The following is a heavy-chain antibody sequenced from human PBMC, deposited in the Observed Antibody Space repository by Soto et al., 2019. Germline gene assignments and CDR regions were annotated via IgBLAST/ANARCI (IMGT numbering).Heavy chain of an antibody. Sequence: GGSLRLSCAASGFTFSDYYMSWIRQAPGKGLEWVSYISSSGSTIYYADSVKGRFTISRDNAKNSLYLQMNSLRAEDTAVYYCAILGIVPAAIPYDAFDIWGQGTMVTVSS. CDR1: GFTFSDYY. CDR2: ISSSGSTI. D-gene: IGHD2-2*02. CDR3: AILGIVPAAIPYDAFDI. V-gene: IGHV3-11*01. J-gene: IGHJ3*02.